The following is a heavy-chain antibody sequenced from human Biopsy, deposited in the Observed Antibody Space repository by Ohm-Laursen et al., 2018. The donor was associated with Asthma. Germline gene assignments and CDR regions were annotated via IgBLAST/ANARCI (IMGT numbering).Heavy chain of an antibody. J-gene: IGHJ4*02. CDR3: ARKAGSCISRTCYSLDF. V-gene: IGHV1-69*01. CDR1: GGTFNTFV. CDR2: INSVFGTT. Sequence: SSVKVSCKSLGGTFNTFVIGWVRQAPGKGLEWMGGINSVFGTTTYPQKFQDRVTITADDSTSTVYMELSSLRSEDTAVYYCARKAGSCISRTCYSLDFWGQGTLVTVSS. D-gene: IGHD2-2*01.